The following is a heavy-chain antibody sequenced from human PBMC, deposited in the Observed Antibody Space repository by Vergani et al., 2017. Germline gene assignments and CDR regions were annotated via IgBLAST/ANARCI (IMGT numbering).Heavy chain of an antibody. V-gene: IGHV1-69*08. CDR1: GVTFSSYT. D-gene: IGHD6-13*01. CDR3: ARDVGDRAAAGYLDY. CDR2: IIPSLGIA. Sequence: QVQLVQSGAEVKKPGASVKVSCKASGVTFSSYTISWVRQAPGQGLEWMGRIIPSLGIANYAQKVQGRVTITADKSTSTAYMELSSLRSEDTAVYYCARDVGDRAAAGYLDYWGQGTLVTVSS. J-gene: IGHJ4*02.